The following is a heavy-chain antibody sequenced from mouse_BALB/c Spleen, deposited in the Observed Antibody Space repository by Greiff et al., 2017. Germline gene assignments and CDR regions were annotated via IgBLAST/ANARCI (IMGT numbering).Heavy chain of an antibody. CDR1: GFTFSSFG. CDR3: ARNDYNYMDY. Sequence: EVKLMESGGGLVQPGGSRKLSCAASGFTFSSFGMHWVRQAPEKGLEWVAYISSGSSTIYYADTVKGRFTISRDNPKNTLFLQMTSLRSEDTAMYYCARNDYNYMDYWGQGTSVTVSS. CDR2: ISSGSSTI. J-gene: IGHJ4*01. D-gene: IGHD2-4*01. V-gene: IGHV5-17*02.